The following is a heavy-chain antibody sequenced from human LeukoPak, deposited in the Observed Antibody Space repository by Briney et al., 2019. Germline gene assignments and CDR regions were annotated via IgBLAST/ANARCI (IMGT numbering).Heavy chain of an antibody. V-gene: IGHV4-34*01. J-gene: IGHJ3*02. D-gene: IGHD5-24*01. CDR3: ARVLRWLQAFDI. Sequence: PSETLSLTCAVYGGSFSGYYWSWIRQPPGKGLEWIGEINHSGSTNYNPSLKSRVTISVDTSKNQFSLKLSSVTAADTAVYYCARVLRWLQAFDIWGQGTMVTVSS. CDR2: INHSGST. CDR1: GGSFSGYY.